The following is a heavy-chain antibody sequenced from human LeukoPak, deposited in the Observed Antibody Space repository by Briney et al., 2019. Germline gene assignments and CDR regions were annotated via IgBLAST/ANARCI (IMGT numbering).Heavy chain of an antibody. V-gene: IGHV1-2*02. Sequence: SSVKVSCKASGYTFTGYYMHWVRQAPGQGLEWMGWINPNSGGTNYAQKFQGRVTRTRDTAISTAYMELSTLRSDDTAVYYCVKGPNYYDSSGYSSPFDYWGQGTLVTVSS. J-gene: IGHJ4*02. CDR3: VKGPNYYDSSGYSSPFDY. D-gene: IGHD3-22*01. CDR1: GYTFTGYY. CDR2: INPNSGGT.